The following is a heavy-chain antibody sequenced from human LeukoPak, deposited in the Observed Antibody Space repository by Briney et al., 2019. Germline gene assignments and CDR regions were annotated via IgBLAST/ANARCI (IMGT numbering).Heavy chain of an antibody. Sequence: GASVKVSCKASGYTFTNSGFTWVRQAPGQGLEWMGWISAYNGDTKYAQRLQGRVTMTTDTSTSTAYMELRSLRSDDTAVYYCARDHYDSSGYPYYFDYWGQGTLVTVSS. J-gene: IGHJ4*02. CDR3: ARDHYDSSGYPYYFDY. CDR1: GYTFTNSG. CDR2: ISAYNGDT. V-gene: IGHV1-18*01. D-gene: IGHD3-22*01.